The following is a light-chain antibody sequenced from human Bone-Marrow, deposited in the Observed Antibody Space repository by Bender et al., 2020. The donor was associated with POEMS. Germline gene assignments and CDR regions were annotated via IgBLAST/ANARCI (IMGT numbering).Light chain of an antibody. CDR1: NIERKS. J-gene: IGLJ2*01. CDR3: QVWDGSSDHEI. V-gene: IGLV3-21*02. CDR2: ADL. Sequence: SYVLTQPPSVSVAPGQTAKIICGEDNIERKSVHWYQQKPGQAPVLVGFADLDRPSGVSERFSGSNFGKTATLTISTVAAGDEADYYCQVWDGSSDHEIFGRGTKLAV.